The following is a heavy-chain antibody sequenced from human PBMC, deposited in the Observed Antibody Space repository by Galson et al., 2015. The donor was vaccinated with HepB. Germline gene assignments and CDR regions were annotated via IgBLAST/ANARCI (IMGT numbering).Heavy chain of an antibody. V-gene: IGHV6-1*01. Sequence: CAISGDSVSNNNAAWYWIRQSPSRGLEWLGRTYYRARWYSDYTASLRSRISINADTSKNQFSLQLNSVTPEDTAVYYCAMVPRTISYYGMDVWGQGTTVTVSS. CDR1: GDSVSNNNAA. CDR3: AMVPRTISYYGMDV. CDR2: TYYRARWYS. D-gene: IGHD2-2*01. J-gene: IGHJ6*02.